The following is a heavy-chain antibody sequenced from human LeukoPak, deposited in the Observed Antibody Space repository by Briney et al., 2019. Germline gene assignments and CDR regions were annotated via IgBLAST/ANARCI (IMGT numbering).Heavy chain of an antibody. J-gene: IGHJ4*02. Sequence: PGGSLRLSCAASGFTFDDYGMSWVRQAPGKGLEWVSGINWNGGSIGYADSVKGRFTISRDNAKNSLYLQMNSLRAEDTALYYCATLGPSRRFLEWSLDYWGQGTLVTVSS. CDR2: INWNGGSI. CDR1: GFTFDDYG. D-gene: IGHD3-3*01. CDR3: ATLGPSRRFLEWSLDY. V-gene: IGHV3-20*04.